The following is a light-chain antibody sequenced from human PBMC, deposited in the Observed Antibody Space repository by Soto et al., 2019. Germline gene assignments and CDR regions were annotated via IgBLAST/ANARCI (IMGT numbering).Light chain of an antibody. V-gene: IGLV1-40*01. J-gene: IGLJ1*01. CDR1: SSNIGADYA. CDR2: GNS. Sequence: QSVLTQPPSVSGAPGQRVTITCAGSSSNIGADYAVHWYQQLPGTAPKLLIYGNSNRPSGVPDRFSGSKSGTSASLAITGLQAEDEADYYCQSYDSSLRGVFGTGTKLTVL. CDR3: QSYDSSLRGV.